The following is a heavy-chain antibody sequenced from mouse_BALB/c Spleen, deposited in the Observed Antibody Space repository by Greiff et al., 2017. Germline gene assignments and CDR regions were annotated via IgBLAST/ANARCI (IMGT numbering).Heavy chain of an antibody. J-gene: IGHJ4*01. D-gene: IGHD2-3*01. CDR1: GFTFSDYY. Sequence: EVHLVESGGGLVKPGGSLKLSCAASGFTFSDYYMYWVRQTPEKRLEWVATISDGGSYTYYPDSVKGRFTISRDNAKNNLYLQMSSLKSEDTAMYYCARGGYSYYAMDYWGQGTSVTVSS. CDR3: ARGGYSYYAMDY. CDR2: ISDGGSYT. V-gene: IGHV5-4*02.